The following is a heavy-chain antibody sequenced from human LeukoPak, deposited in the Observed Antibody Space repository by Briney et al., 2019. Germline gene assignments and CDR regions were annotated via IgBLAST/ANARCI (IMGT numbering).Heavy chain of an antibody. CDR3: ARDFGDI. CDR2: ISYDGGNK. Sequence: PGRSLRLSCAASGFTFSSYAMHWVRQAPGKGLEWVAVISYDGGNKYYADSVKGRFTISRDNSKNTLYLQMNSLRAEDTAVYYCARDFGDIWGQGTIVTVSS. CDR1: GFTFSSYA. J-gene: IGHJ3*02. V-gene: IGHV3-30-3*01. D-gene: IGHD3-3*01.